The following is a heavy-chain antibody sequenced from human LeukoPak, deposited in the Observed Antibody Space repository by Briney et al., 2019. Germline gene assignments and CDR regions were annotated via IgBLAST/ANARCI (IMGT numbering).Heavy chain of an antibody. Sequence: SETLSLTCTVSGGSISSSSYCWGWIRQPPGKGLEWIGYIYYSGSTNYNPSLRSRVTISVDTSKNQFSLKLSSVTAADTAVYYCARGIAAAFDYWGQGTLVTVSS. CDR1: GGSISSSSYC. V-gene: IGHV4-61*05. CDR3: ARGIAAAFDY. D-gene: IGHD6-13*01. CDR2: IYYSGST. J-gene: IGHJ4*02.